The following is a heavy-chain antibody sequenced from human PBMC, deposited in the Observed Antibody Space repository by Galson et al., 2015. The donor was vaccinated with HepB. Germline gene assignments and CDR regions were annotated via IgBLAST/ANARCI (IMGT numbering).Heavy chain of an antibody. CDR2: ITPSGDNT. J-gene: IGHJ4*01. CDR1: GFPFSYYA. D-gene: IGHD6-19*01. Sequence: SLRLSCAASGFPFSYYAMTWVRQAPGKGLEWVSAITPSGDNTYSADSLKGRFSISRDNSKNTVFLQMNSLGADDTAISFCAKVFPEKTDGWYRQALYYFDSWGHGTWVTVSS. V-gene: IGHV3-23*01. CDR3: AKVFPEKTDGWYRQALYYFDS.